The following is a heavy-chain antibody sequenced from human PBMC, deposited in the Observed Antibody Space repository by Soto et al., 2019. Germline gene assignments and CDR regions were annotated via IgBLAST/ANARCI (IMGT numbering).Heavy chain of an antibody. V-gene: IGHV3-23*01. Sequence: PGGSLRLSCAASGFTFSSYAMSWVRQAPGKGLEWVSAISGSGGSTYYADSVKGRFTISRDNSKNTLYLQMNSLRAEDTAVYYCAKDRNPYSYGPRDNWFDPWGQGTLVTVSS. CDR1: GFTFSSYA. J-gene: IGHJ5*02. CDR2: ISGSGGST. D-gene: IGHD5-18*01. CDR3: AKDRNPYSYGPRDNWFDP.